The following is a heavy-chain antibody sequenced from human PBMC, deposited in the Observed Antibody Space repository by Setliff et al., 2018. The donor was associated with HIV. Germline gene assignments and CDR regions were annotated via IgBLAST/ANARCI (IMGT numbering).Heavy chain of an antibody. V-gene: IGHV1-2*02. D-gene: IGHD4-17*01. Sequence: ASVKVSCKASGDTLTGYYIHWVRQAPGQGLEWMGWINPNSGGTNYAQKFQGRVTLTWDTSSSIGYMEVRSLRSDDTAVFYCAREGPYGDYFDYWGQGTLVTV. J-gene: IGHJ4*02. CDR1: GDTLTGYY. CDR3: AREGPYGDYFDY. CDR2: INPNSGGT.